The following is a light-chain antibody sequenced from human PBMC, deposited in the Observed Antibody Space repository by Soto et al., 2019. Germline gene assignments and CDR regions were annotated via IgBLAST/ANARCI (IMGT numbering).Light chain of an antibody. CDR1: TSDVGDYNY. Sequence: QSALTQPAAVSGSPGQSITISCTGTTSDVGDYNYVSWYQQHPGKAPKVMIHDVSIRPSGVSNRFSGYKSGNTASLTISGLQAEDEADYYCSAYTSGNTAVVFGGGTKLTVL. CDR3: SAYTSGNTAVV. J-gene: IGLJ2*01. CDR2: DVS. V-gene: IGLV2-14*01.